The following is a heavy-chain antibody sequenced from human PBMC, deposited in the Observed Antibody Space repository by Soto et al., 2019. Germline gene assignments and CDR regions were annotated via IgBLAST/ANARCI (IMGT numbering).Heavy chain of an antibody. J-gene: IGHJ4*02. Sequence: QLQLQESGSGLVKPSQNLSLTCAVSGGSISSGGHSWSLIRQPPGKGLEWIGYIYHSGSTYYNPSLKSRVTISVDRSKDQFSLKLSSVTAADTAVYYCAAGGGLPRYYWGQGTLVTVSS. CDR3: AAGGGLPRYY. V-gene: IGHV4-30-2*01. CDR1: GGSISSGGHS. D-gene: IGHD5-12*01. CDR2: IYHSGST.